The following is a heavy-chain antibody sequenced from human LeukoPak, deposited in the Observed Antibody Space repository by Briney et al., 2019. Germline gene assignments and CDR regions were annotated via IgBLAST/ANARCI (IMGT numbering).Heavy chain of an antibody. CDR3: ARLIWSGYYTWSYYYMDV. J-gene: IGHJ6*03. D-gene: IGHD3-3*01. Sequence: GASVKVSCKASGYTFTSYGISWVRQAPGQGLEWMGWISAYNGNTNYAQKLQGRVTMTTDTSTSTAYMELRSLRSDDTAVYYCARLIWSGYYTWSYYYMDVWGKGTTVTVSS. V-gene: IGHV1-18*01. CDR1: GYTFTSYG. CDR2: ISAYNGNT.